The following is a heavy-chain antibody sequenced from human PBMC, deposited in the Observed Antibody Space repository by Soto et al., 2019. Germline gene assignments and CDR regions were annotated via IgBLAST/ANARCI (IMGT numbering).Heavy chain of an antibody. D-gene: IGHD2-2*01. CDR1: GGSLSSYY. CDR3: ARLGGYCTITSCYGYYGMDV. CDR2: IYYSGST. V-gene: IGHV4-59*01. J-gene: IGHJ6*02. Sequence: PSETLSLTCVVSGGSLSSYYWSWIRQPPGKGLEWIGYIYYSGSTNYNPSLKSRVTISVDTSKNQFSLKLSSVTAADSAVYYCARLGGYCTITSCYGYYGMDVWGQGTTVTVSS.